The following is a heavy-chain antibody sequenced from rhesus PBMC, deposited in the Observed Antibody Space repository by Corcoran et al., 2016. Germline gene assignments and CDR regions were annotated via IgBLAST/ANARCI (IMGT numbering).Heavy chain of an antibody. D-gene: IGHD1-38*01. CDR2: SRTTAKGGKE. V-gene: IGHV3-116*02. CDR1: GFTFSDYY. CDR3: TRDVTGAPGTN. J-gene: IGHJ4*01. Sequence: EVRLVESGGGLVQPGGSLRLSCAASGFTFSDYYMTWVRQAQGKGPEWVDYSRTTAKGGKEENAASVKRRFTISRDDSKSIVSLQMNSLRTEDTAVYYCTRDVTGAPGTNCGQGVLVTVSS.